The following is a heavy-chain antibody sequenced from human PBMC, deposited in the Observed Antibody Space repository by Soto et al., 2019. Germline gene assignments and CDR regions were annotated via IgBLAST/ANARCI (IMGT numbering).Heavy chain of an antibody. CDR3: ARLXLAARRQGPPETYGMDV. V-gene: IGHV5-10-1*01. J-gene: IGHJ6*02. CDR1: GYSFTSYW. CDR2: IDPSDSYT. Sequence: PGESLKISCKGSGYSFTSYWISWVRQMPGKGLEWMGRIDPSDSYTNYSPSFQGHVTISADKSISTAYLQWSSLKASDTAMYYCARLXLAARRQGPPETYGMDVWGQGTTVTVSS. D-gene: IGHD6-6*01.